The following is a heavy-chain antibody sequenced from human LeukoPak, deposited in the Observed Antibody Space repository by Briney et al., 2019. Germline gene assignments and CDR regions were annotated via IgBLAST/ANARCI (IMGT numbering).Heavy chain of an antibody. CDR2: ISGSAHST. D-gene: IGHD1-26*01. Sequence: PGGSLRLSCAASGFTFGTYSMSWVRQAPGKGLEWVSAISGSAHSTTYADSVKGRFTISRDNSKSTLYLQMNSLRAEDTALYYCAKKGTSSSDTSASRSSADYLDYWGQGTLVTVSS. CDR1: GFTFGTYS. CDR3: AKKGTSSSDTSASRSSADYLDY. V-gene: IGHV3-23*01. J-gene: IGHJ4*02.